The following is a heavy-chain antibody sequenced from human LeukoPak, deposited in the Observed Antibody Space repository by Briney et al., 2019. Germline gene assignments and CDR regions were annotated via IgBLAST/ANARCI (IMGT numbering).Heavy chain of an antibody. J-gene: IGHJ5*02. CDR2: IWYDGSNK. V-gene: IGHV3-33*06. CDR1: GFTFSSYG. D-gene: IGHD2-2*01. Sequence: GGSLRLSCAASGFTFSSYGMHWVRQAPGKGLEWVAVIWYDGSNKYYADSVKGRFTISRDNSKNTLYLQMNSLRAKDTAVYYCAKDRRYCSSTSCYAPGGNWFDPWGQGTLVTVSS. CDR3: AKDRRYCSSTSCYAPGGNWFDP.